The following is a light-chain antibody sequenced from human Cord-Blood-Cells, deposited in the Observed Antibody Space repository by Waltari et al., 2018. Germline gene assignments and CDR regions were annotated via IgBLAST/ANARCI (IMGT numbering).Light chain of an antibody. CDR1: QSVSSSY. CDR3: QQYGSSPYT. V-gene: IGKV3-20*01. CDR2: GAS. J-gene: IGKJ2*01. Sequence: IVLTQSPGTLSLSPGERATLSCRASQSVSSSYLAWYQQKPGQATRLLIYGASSRATGIPDRFSGRGSETDFTLTISRLEPEDFAVYYCQQYGSSPYTFGQGTKLVIK.